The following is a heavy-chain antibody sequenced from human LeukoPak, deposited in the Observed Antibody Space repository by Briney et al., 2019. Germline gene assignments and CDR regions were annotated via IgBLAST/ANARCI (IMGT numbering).Heavy chain of an antibody. Sequence: ASVKVSCKVSGYTLTELSMHWVRQAPGKGLEWMGGFDPEDGETIYAQKFQGRVTMTEDTSTDTAYMELSSLRSEDTAVYYCARDLSRSHSSGWSGCYWGQGTLVTVSS. CDR1: GYTLTELS. CDR2: FDPEDGET. D-gene: IGHD6-19*01. V-gene: IGHV1-24*01. J-gene: IGHJ4*02. CDR3: ARDLSRSHSSGWSGCY.